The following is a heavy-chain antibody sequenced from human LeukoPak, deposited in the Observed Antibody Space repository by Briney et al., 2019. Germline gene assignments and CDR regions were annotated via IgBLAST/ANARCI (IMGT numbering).Heavy chain of an antibody. D-gene: IGHD3-10*01. CDR3: ARAIRYYGSGSYYKGFDP. CDR2: IHTSGST. V-gene: IGHV4-4*07. J-gene: IGHJ5*02. Sequence: SETLSLTCTVSGGSITSYYWSWIRQPAGKGLEWIGRIHTSGSTNYNPSLKSRVTISVDTSKNQFSLKLSSVTAADTAVYYCARAIRYYGSGSYYKGFDPWGQGTLVTVSS. CDR1: GGSITSYY.